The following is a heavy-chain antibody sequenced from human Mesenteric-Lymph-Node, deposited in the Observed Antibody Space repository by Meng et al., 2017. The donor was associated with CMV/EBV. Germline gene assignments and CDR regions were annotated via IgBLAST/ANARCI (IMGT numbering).Heavy chain of an antibody. CDR2: ITSSSNYK. CDR1: GFSFSSYN. CDR3: ARDGPNWVLDY. D-gene: IGHD2-8*01. V-gene: IGHV3-21*01. Sequence: GESLKISCAASGFSFSSYNMNWVRQAPGKGLEWVSCITSSSNYKYYADSVKGRFTISRDNAKNSLFLQMNSLRAEDTAMYYCARDGPNWVLDYWGQGTLVTVSS. J-gene: IGHJ4*02.